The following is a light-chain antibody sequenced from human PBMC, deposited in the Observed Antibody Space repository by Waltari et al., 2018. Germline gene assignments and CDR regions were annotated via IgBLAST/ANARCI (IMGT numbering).Light chain of an antibody. V-gene: IGKV1-39*01. CDR2: DAS. CDR1: QSIRTY. Sequence: DIQMTQSPSSLFASVGDRVTITCRASQSIRTYLNWYKQKTGKAPKLLIYDASSLQSGVPSRFSGSGSGSDFTLTISSLQPEDFATYFCQQSYSTPYTFGQGTKLEIK. CDR3: QQSYSTPYT. J-gene: IGKJ2*01.